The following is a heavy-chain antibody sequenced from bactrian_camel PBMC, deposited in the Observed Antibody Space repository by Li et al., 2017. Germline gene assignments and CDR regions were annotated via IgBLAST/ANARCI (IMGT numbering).Heavy chain of an antibody. CDR1: EDLYNSDC. CDR2: IESSDGEI. J-gene: IGHJ6*01. V-gene: IGHV3S54*01. CDR3: AASGGGYCATYHPSQIFRY. Sequence: VQLVESGGGSVQAGGSLRLSCMASEDLYNSDCMGWFRQAPGSQREGIAAIESSDGEITYLESVQGRFTIAKDNAKNTLYLQMDSLKPEDTAMYYCAASGGGYCATYHPSQIFRYWGQGTQVTVS. D-gene: IGHD2*01.